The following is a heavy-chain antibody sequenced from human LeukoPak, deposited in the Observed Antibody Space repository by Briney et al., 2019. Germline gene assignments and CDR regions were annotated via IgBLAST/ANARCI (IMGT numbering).Heavy chain of an antibody. J-gene: IGHJ2*01. CDR2: IYYSGNT. D-gene: IGHD6-6*01. V-gene: IGHV4-31*03. Sequence: PSQTLSLTCTVSGGSISSGGFYWSWIRQLPGKGLECIGYIYYSGNTYYNPSLKSRLSISVDTSKNQFSLKLGSVTAADTAVYYCAREGVSSPHGDFDLWGRDTLVTVSS. CDR1: GGSISSGGFY. CDR3: AREGVSSPHGDFDL.